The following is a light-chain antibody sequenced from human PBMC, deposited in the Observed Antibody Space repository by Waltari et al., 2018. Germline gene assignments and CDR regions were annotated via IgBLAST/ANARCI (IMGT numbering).Light chain of an antibody. V-gene: IGKV3-20*01. Sequence: EVVLTQSPGTLSLSPGERATLSCSASQSISKYLVWYQQRPGQAPRLLIYAASTRATCIPDRFSGSGFGTDFSLTISRLEPEDFAVYYCQNHERLPATFGQGTRVEIK. CDR2: AAS. J-gene: IGKJ1*01. CDR3: QNHERLPAT. CDR1: QSISKY.